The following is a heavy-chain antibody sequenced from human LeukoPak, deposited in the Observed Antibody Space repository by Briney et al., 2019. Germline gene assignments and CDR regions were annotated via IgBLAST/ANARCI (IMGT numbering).Heavy chain of an antibody. Sequence: GGSLRLSCAASGFTVNSNFMNWVRQAPGKGLEWVSVIYSGGSTYYADSVKGRFTISRDNSKNTLYLQMNSLRAEDTAVYYCAKDSFRGRVAAKPIDYWGQGTLVTVSS. D-gene: IGHD6-13*01. J-gene: IGHJ4*02. CDR1: GFTVNSNF. CDR3: AKDSFRGRVAAKPIDY. V-gene: IGHV3-66*01. CDR2: IYSGGST.